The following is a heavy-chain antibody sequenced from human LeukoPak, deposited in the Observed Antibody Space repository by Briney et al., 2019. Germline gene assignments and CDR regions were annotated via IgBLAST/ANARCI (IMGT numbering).Heavy chain of an antibody. Sequence: GALKLSCAGSGFIFSNYFMSWVRQAPGKGLEWVSGVCASGYRTYYGDSVKGRFTISRDNSKNTLYLQMNSLRAEDTAVYYCAKDLPKITIFGALQHWGQGTLVTVSS. CDR1: GFIFSNYF. V-gene: IGHV3-23*01. CDR2: VCASGYRT. CDR3: AKDLPKITIFGALQH. D-gene: IGHD3-3*01. J-gene: IGHJ1*01.